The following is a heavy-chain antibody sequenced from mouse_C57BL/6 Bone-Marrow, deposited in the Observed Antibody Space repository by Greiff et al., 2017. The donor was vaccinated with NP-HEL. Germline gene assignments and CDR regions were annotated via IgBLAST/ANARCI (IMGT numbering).Heavy chain of an antibody. J-gene: IGHJ1*03. Sequence: EVKLVESGGGLVQPGGSLKLSCAASGFTFSDYYMYWVRQTPEKRLEWVAYISNGGGSTYYPDTVKGRFTISRDNAKNTLYLQMSRLKSEDTAMYYCARLGVTPWYFDVWGTGTTVTVSS. CDR2: ISNGGGST. CDR1: GFTFSDYY. CDR3: ARLGVTPWYFDV. D-gene: IGHD2-2*01. V-gene: IGHV5-12*01.